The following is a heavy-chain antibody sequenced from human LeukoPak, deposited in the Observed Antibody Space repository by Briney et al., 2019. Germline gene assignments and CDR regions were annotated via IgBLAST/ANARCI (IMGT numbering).Heavy chain of an antibody. J-gene: IGHJ4*02. V-gene: IGHV1-46*01. D-gene: IGHD3-22*01. CDR1: GYTLTSYY. Sequence: ASVKVSCQASGYTLTSYYMHWVRRAPGQGLEWMGIINPSGGSTSYAQKFQGRVTMTRDTSTSTVYMELSSLRSEDTAVYYCARDGAYYYDSSGYYYFDYWGQGTLVTVSS. CDR3: ARDGAYYYDSSGYYYFDY. CDR2: INPSGGST.